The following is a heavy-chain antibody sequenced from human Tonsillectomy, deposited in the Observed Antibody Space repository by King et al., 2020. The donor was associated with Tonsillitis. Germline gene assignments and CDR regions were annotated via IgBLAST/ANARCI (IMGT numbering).Heavy chain of an antibody. V-gene: IGHV1-2*02. CDR1: GYTFTGYY. D-gene: IGHD3-16*01. CDR3: ARDDPGQGTLGY. Sequence: VQLVESGAEVKKPGASVKVSCKASGYTFTGYYMHWVRQAPGQGLEWMGWINPNSGGTNYEQKFQGRVTMTRDTSISTAYMELSRLRSDDTAVYYCARDDPGQGTLGYWGQGTLVTVSS. CDR2: INPNSGGT. J-gene: IGHJ4*02.